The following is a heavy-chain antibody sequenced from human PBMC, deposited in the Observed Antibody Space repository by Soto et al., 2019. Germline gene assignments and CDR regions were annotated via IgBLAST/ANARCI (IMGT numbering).Heavy chain of an antibody. D-gene: IGHD3-16*01. CDR1: GYTFTSYG. J-gene: IGHJ6*03. CDR2: ISAYNGNT. Sequence: ASVKVSCKASGYTFTSYGISWVRQAPGQGLEWMGWISAYNGNTNYAQKLQGRVTMTTDTSTSTAYMELRSLRSDDTAVYYCARVAQNLAHIPYYYYMDVWGKGTTVTVSS. CDR3: ARVAQNLAHIPYYYYMDV. V-gene: IGHV1-18*01.